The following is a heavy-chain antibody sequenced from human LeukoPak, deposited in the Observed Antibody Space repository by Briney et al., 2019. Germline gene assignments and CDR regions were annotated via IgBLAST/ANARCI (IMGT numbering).Heavy chain of an antibody. CDR1: GFTFSSYS. Sequence: GGSLRLSCAASGFTFSSYSMNWVRQAPGEGLEWVSSISSSSSYIYYADSVKGRFTTSRDNAKNSLYLQMNSLRAEDTAVYYCARDYYYDSSGYYDAFDIWGQGTMVTVSS. J-gene: IGHJ3*02. CDR3: ARDYYYDSSGYYDAFDI. V-gene: IGHV3-21*01. D-gene: IGHD3-22*01. CDR2: ISSSSSYI.